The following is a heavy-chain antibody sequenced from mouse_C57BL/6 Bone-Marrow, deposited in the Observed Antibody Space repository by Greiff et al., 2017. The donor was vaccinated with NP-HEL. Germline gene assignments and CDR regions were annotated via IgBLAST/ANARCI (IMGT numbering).Heavy chain of an antibody. D-gene: IGHD3-2*02. CDR2: ISNLAYSI. V-gene: IGHV5-15*04. CDR1: GFTFSDYG. J-gene: IGHJ4*01. CDR3: ARRGGSSGFPYYAMDY. Sequence: EVHLVESGGGLVQPGGSLKLSCAASGFTFSDYGMAWVRQAPRKGPEWVAFISNLAYSIYYADTVTGRFTISRENAKNTLYLEMSSLRSEDTAMYYCARRGGSSGFPYYAMDYWGQGTSVTVSS.